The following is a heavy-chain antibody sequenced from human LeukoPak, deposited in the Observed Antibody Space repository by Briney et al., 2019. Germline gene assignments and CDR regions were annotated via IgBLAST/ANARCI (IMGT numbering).Heavy chain of an antibody. CDR1: GFTFSSSA. Sequence: PGRSLRLSCAASGFTFSSSAMHWVRQAPGKGLVWVSRINTDGRSTSYADSVKGRFTISRDNAKNTLYLQMNSLRAEDTAVYYCARDGSGVGEFAYWGQGTLVTVSS. V-gene: IGHV3-74*01. CDR2: INTDGRST. CDR3: ARDGSGVGEFAY. D-gene: IGHD3-10*01. J-gene: IGHJ4*02.